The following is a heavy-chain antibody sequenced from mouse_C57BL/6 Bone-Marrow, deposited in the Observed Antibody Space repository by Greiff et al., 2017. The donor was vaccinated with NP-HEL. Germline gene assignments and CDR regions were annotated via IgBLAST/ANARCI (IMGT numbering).Heavy chain of an antibody. D-gene: IGHD2-5*01. CDR2: INPNNGGT. V-gene: IGHV1-22*01. J-gene: IGHJ2*01. CDR3: APGAYSNYSDY. Sequence: VQLQQSGPELVKPGASVKMSCKASGYTFTDYNMHWVKQSHGKSLEWIGYINPNNGGTSYNQKFKGKATLTVNKSSSTAYMELRSLTSEDSAVYYCAPGAYSNYSDYWGQGTTLTVSS. CDR1: GYTFTDYN.